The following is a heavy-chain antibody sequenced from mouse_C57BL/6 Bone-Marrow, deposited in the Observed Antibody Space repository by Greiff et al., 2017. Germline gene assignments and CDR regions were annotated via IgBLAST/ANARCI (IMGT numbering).Heavy chain of an antibody. V-gene: IGHV1-62-2*01. CDR2: FYPGSGSI. J-gene: IGHJ1*03. Sequence: VQLQQSGAELVKPGASVKLSCKASGYTFTEYTIHWVKQRSGQGLEWIGWFYPGSGSIKYNEKFKDKATLTADKSSSTVYMELSRVKSEDSAVYCCARHEGDYYGSSYWYFDVWGTGTAVTVSS. D-gene: IGHD1-1*01. CDR3: ARHEGDYYGSSYWYFDV. CDR1: GYTFTEYT.